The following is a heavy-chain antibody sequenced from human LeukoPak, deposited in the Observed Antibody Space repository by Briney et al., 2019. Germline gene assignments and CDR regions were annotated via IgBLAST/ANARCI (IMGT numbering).Heavy chain of an antibody. D-gene: IGHD3-10*01. CDR2: INPNSGGT. CDR1: GYTFTGYY. Sequence: GASVKVSCKASGYTFTGYYMHWVRQAPGQGLEWMGWINPNSGGTNYAQKFQGRVTMTRDTSISTAYMELSRLRSDDTAVYYCARGSIRDGSGSYYNIRPIDYWGQGTLVTVSS. J-gene: IGHJ4*02. V-gene: IGHV1-2*02. CDR3: ARGSIRDGSGSYYNIRPIDY.